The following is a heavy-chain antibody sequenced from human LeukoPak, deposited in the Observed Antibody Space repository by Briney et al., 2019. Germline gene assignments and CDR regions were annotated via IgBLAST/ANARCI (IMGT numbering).Heavy chain of an antibody. CDR1: GFTFSSYA. Sequence: PAGGSLRLSCAASGFTFSSYAMSWVRQAPGKGLEWVSAISGSGGSTYYADSVKGRFTISRDNSKNTLYLQMNSLGAEDTAVYYCAKDLSGSYYRDYWGQGTLVTVSS. J-gene: IGHJ4*02. D-gene: IGHD1-26*01. CDR3: AKDLSGSYYRDY. V-gene: IGHV3-23*01. CDR2: ISGSGGST.